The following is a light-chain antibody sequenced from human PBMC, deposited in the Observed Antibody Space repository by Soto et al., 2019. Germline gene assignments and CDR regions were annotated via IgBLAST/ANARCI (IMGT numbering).Light chain of an antibody. CDR2: KAS. J-gene: IGKJ2*01. Sequence: DIQMTQSPSTLSASVGDRVTITCRASQSIDTALAWYQQKPGKAPNLLIYKASNLESGVPSRFSGSGSGTEFTLTISSLQPDDFATYYCQQYYSYLTFGQGTKVEVK. CDR1: QSIDTA. V-gene: IGKV1-5*03. CDR3: QQYYSYLT.